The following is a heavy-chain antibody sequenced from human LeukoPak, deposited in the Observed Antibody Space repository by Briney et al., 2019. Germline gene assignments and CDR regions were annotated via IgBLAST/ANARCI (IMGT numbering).Heavy chain of an antibody. CDR2: IFYSGST. CDR1: SGSISTSNYY. D-gene: IGHD5-24*01. CDR3: ARDGSNGVQDGYSYYYYYMDV. J-gene: IGHJ6*03. V-gene: IGHV4-39*07. Sequence: SETLSLTCTVSSGSISTSNYYWGWVRQPPGKALEWIGNIFYSGSTYYSPSLKSRVTISLDTSRNQFSLKLNSVTAADTAVYYCARDGSNGVQDGYSYYYYYMDVWGKGTTVTISS.